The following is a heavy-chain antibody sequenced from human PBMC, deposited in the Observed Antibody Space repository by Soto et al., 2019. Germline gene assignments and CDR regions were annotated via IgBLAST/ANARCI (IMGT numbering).Heavy chain of an antibody. J-gene: IGHJ6*02. Sequence: VQLLESGGGLVQPGGSLRLSCAASGFTFSSYAMSWVRQAPGKGLEWVSAISGSGGSTYYADSVKGRFTISRDNSKNTLYLQMNSLRAEDTAVYYCAKDRYCSGGSCYPVRVYYYYGMVVWGQGTTVTVSS. CDR2: ISGSGGST. CDR1: GFTFSSYA. CDR3: AKDRYCSGGSCYPVRVYYYYGMVV. V-gene: IGHV3-23*01. D-gene: IGHD2-15*01.